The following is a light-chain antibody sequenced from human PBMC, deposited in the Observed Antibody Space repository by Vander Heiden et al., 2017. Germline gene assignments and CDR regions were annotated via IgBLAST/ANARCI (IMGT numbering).Light chain of an antibody. CDR2: DAS. Sequence: EIVLTQSPATLSLSPGGRATLSCRASQSVSSSLAWYQQKPGQAPRLLIYDASNRATGIPARFSGSGSGTDFTLTISSLEPEEFAVYYCQQRSDWPRFTFGPGTKVDIK. CDR1: QSVSSS. J-gene: IGKJ3*01. V-gene: IGKV3-11*01. CDR3: QQRSDWPRFT.